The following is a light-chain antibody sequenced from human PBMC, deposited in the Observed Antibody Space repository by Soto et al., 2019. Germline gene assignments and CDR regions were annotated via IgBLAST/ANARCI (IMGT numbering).Light chain of an antibody. Sequence: SYELTQPPSVSVSPGQTVSVTCSGDKLGDKYASWFQQKPGQSPVLVIYQDTQRPSGIPERISGSNSGNTATLTISGTQAIDEADYYCQSWDNTTMVFGGGTTLTVL. CDR3: QSWDNTTMV. J-gene: IGLJ2*01. V-gene: IGLV3-1*01. CDR1: KLGDKY. CDR2: QDT.